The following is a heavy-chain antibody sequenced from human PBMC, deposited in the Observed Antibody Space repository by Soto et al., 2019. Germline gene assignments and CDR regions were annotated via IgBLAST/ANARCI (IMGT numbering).Heavy chain of an antibody. CDR3: ARDNYYDILTGSNWFDP. Sequence: GGSLRLSCAASGFTFSSYSMNWVRQAPGKGLEWVSYISSSSTIYYADSVKGRFTISRDNAKNSLYLQMNSLRDEDTAVYYCARDNYYDILTGSNWFDPWGQGTLVTVSS. V-gene: IGHV3-48*02. J-gene: IGHJ5*02. CDR1: GFTFSSYS. D-gene: IGHD3-9*01. CDR2: ISSSSTI.